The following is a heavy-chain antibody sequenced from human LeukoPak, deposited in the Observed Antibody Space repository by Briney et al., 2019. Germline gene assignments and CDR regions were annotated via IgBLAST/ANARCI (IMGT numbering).Heavy chain of an antibody. CDR2: ISGSSSQI. CDR3: AELGITMIGGV. D-gene: IGHD3-10*02. Sequence: GGSLRLSCSASGFTFSSYTMNWVRHAPGKGLEWVSSISGSSSQIHYADSLKGRFTISRDNAKNLLYLHIGSLRGEDTAVYYCAELGITMIGGVWGKGTTVTISS. V-gene: IGHV3-21*06. CDR1: GFTFSSYT. J-gene: IGHJ6*04.